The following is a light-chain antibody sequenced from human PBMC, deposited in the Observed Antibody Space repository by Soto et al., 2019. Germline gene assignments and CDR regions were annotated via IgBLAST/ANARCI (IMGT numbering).Light chain of an antibody. V-gene: IGKV1-33*01. Sequence: DLQMTQSPSSLSASVGDRVTITRQASQDITNYLSWYQQKPGKAPKLLIYGATNLQTGVPSRFSGGGSGTDFTLIIRGLQPEDIATYYCQHYGDFPFTFGPGTKVEI. CDR3: QHYGDFPFT. J-gene: IGKJ3*01. CDR1: QDITNY. CDR2: GAT.